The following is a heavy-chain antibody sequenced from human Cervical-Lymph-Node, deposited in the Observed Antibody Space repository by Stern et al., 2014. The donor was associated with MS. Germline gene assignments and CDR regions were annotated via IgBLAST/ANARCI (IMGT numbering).Heavy chain of an antibody. Sequence: QLVQSGAEVRKPGDSLKISCKTSGYRFINNWIAWVRQVPGKGLEWIGIIYPGDSDVRYSPSFQGHVTISVDKSISTAYLQWSSLKASDTAVYYCARWSVACDSWGQGALITVSS. CDR2: IYPGDSDV. V-gene: IGHV5-51*03. D-gene: IGHD2-21*01. CDR3: ARWSVACDS. J-gene: IGHJ4*02. CDR1: GYRFINNW.